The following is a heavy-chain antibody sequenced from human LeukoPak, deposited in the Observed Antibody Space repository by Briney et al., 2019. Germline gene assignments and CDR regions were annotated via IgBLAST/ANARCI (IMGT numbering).Heavy chain of an antibody. CDR3: AKSGGIMIRGVHY. V-gene: IGHV3-23*01. CDR2: ISATGGST. CDR1: GFTFSSYA. D-gene: IGHD3-10*01. Sequence: GGSLRLSCAASGFTFSSYAMSWVRQTPGEGLEWVSGISATGGSTDYADSVKGRFTISRDNSKNTLYLQMNSRRAEDTAVYYCAKSGGIMIRGVHYWGQGTLVTVSS. J-gene: IGHJ4*02.